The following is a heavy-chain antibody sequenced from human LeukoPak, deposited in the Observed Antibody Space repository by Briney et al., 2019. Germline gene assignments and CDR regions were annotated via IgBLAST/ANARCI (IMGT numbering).Heavy chain of an antibody. J-gene: IGHJ6*02. CDR2: IYPGDSDT. V-gene: IGHV5-51*01. CDR1: GYSFTSYW. D-gene: IGHD3-10*01. CDR3: ARTYYYGSGALYFGMDV. Sequence: GESLKISCKGSGYSFTSYWIGWVRQMPGKGLEWMGIIYPGDSDTRYSSSFQGQVTISADKSISTAYLQWSSLKASDTAMYYCARTYYYGSGALYFGMDVWGQGTTVTVSS.